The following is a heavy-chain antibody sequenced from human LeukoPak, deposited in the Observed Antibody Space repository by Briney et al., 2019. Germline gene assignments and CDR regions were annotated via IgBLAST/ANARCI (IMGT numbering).Heavy chain of an antibody. CDR2: IIPIFGTA. J-gene: IGHJ4*02. CDR1: GGTFSSYA. CDR3: ARVAAAGRQVFDY. V-gene: IGHV1-69*05. D-gene: IGHD6-13*01. Sequence: ASVKVSCKASGGTFSSYAISWVRQAPGQGLEWMGGIIPIFGTANYAQKFQGRVTITTDESTSTAYMELSSLRSEDTAVYYCARVAAAGRQVFDYWGRGTLVTVSS.